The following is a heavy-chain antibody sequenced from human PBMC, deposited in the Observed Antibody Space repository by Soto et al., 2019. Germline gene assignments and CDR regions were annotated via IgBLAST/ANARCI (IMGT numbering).Heavy chain of an antibody. CDR3: ARRTRTIGYWYVDL. CDR1: GYSFTNYW. CDR2: IDPSDSDN. D-gene: IGHD1-1*01. V-gene: IGHV5-10-1*01. Sequence: GDSLKISCKGSGYSFTNYWISWVRQMPGKGLEWMGKIDPSDSDNKYSPSFQGHVTISADKSISTVYLQWSSLKASDSAMYYCARRTRTIGYWYVDLWGRGTMVTVSS. J-gene: IGHJ2*01.